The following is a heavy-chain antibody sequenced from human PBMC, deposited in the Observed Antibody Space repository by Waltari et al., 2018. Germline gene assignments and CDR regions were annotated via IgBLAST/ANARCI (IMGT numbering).Heavy chain of an antibody. CDR2: IYYSGST. Sequence: QVQLQESGPGLVKPSETLSLTCTVSGGSISSYYWSWIRQPPGKGLEWIGYIYYSGSTNSNPSLKRRGTISVDTSKNQFSLKLSSVTAADTAVYYCAREGGAYYDILTGYYSGNYFDYWGQGTLVTVSS. D-gene: IGHD3-9*01. CDR1: GGSISSYY. CDR3: AREGGAYYDILTGYYSGNYFDY. J-gene: IGHJ4*02. V-gene: IGHV4-59*01.